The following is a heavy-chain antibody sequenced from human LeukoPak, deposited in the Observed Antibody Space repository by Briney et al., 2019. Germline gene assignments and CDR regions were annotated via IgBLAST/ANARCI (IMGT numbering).Heavy chain of an antibody. D-gene: IGHD6-13*01. CDR1: GGSMSSYY. CDR2: IYYSGST. V-gene: IGHV4-59*12. J-gene: IGHJ4*02. CDR3: ARSGIAAAGHFDY. Sequence: SETLSLTCTVSGGSMSSYYWTWVRQPPGKGLEWIGDIYYSGSTNYNPSLKSRVTISVDKSKNQFSLKLSSVTAADTAVYYCARSGIAAAGHFDYWGQGTLVTVSS.